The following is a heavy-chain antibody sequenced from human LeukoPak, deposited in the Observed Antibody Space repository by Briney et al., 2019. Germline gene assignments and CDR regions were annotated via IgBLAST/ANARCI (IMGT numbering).Heavy chain of an antibody. CDR1: GFTFSSYW. V-gene: IGHV3-7*01. J-gene: IGHJ4*02. D-gene: IGHD6-19*01. Sequence: GGSLRLSCAASGFTFSSYWMSWVRQAPGKGLEWVANIKQDGSEKYYVDSVKGRFTISRDNAKNSLYLQMNSQRAEDTAVYYCAIQQWLASPIDYWGQGTLVTVSS. CDR3: AIQQWLASPIDY. CDR2: IKQDGSEK.